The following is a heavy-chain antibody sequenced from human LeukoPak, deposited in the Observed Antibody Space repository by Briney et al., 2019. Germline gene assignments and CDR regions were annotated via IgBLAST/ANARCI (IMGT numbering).Heavy chain of an antibody. CDR3: AKGPRAGLRYWYFDL. Sequence: PGGSLRLSCAASGLTFNTYAMSWVRQAPEKGLQWVSTVSGSGAGTFYGDSVKGRFTISRDNSNNTLFLQMNSLSADDTAVYFCAKGPRAGLRYWYFDLWGRGSLVTVSS. V-gene: IGHV3-23*01. CDR1: GLTFNTYA. CDR2: VSGSGAGT. D-gene: IGHD2-21*02. J-gene: IGHJ2*01.